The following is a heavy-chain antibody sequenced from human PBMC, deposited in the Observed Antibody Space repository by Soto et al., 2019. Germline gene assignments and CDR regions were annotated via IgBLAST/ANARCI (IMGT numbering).Heavy chain of an antibody. CDR1: GGSISSGGYY. CDR3: ARGLVVEMATRKLPKAEYFQH. V-gene: IGHV4-31*03. CDR2: IYYSGST. Sequence: QVQLQESGPGLVKPSQTLSLTCTVSGGSISSGGYYWSWIRQHPGKGLEWIGYIYYSGSTYYNPSLKSRVTISVDTSKNQFSLKLSSVTAADTAVYYCARGLVVEMATRKLPKAEYFQHWGQGTLVTVSS. D-gene: IGHD2-15*01. J-gene: IGHJ1*01.